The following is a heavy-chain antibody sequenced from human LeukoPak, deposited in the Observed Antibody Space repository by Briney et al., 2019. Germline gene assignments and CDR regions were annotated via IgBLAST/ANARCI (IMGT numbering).Heavy chain of an antibody. CDR3: ARRPSIATRSPSFDY. J-gene: IGHJ4*02. D-gene: IGHD6-6*01. CDR1: GGSISSTTYY. V-gene: IGHV4-39*07. Sequence: SETLSLTCTVSGGSISSTTYYWGWIRQPPGKGLEWIGSIYDSEGTYYNPSLKSRVTISVDTSKSQFSLKLSSVTAADTAVYYCARRPSIATRSPSFDYWGQGTLVIVSS. CDR2: IYDSEGT.